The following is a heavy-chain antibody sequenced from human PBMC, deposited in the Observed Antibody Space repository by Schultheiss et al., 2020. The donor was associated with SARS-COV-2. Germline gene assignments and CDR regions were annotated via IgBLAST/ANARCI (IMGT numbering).Heavy chain of an antibody. CDR3: ARDWQFGGQLGPPFDY. J-gene: IGHJ4*02. CDR2: MNPKSGNT. V-gene: IGHV1-8*03. Sequence: ASVKVSCKASGYTFTGYYMHWVRQAPGQGLEWMGWMNPKSGNTGYAQKFQGRVTITAYKSTSTAYMELSSLRSDDTAVYYCARDWQFGGQLGPPFDYWGQGTLVTVSS. D-gene: IGHD3-10*01. CDR1: GYTFTGYY.